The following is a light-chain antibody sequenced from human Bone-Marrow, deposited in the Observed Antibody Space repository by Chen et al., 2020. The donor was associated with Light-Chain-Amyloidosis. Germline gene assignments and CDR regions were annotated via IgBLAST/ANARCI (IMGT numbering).Light chain of an antibody. Sequence: EIVLTRSPGTLSLSPGEGATLSSRASQPLNSNYLTWYKQKVGQAPRVLIYGSSSRATGIPERFTGSGSGTECARPFYRLEPEDVAMYYVQQYGTSPLPFCGGTKVEIK. CDR2: GSS. CDR3: QQYGTSPLP. V-gene: IGKV3-20*01. CDR1: QPLNSNY. J-gene: IGKJ4*01.